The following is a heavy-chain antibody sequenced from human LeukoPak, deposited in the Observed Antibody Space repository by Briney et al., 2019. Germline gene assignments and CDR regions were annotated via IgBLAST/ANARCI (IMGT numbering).Heavy chain of an antibody. Sequence: SETLSLTCTVSGGSISSYYWSWIRQPPGKGLEWIGYIYYSGSTNYNPSLKSRVTISVDTSKNQFSLMLSSVTAADTAVYYCARRRGYGSGSYRYWFDPWGQGTLVTVSS. CDR2: IYYSGST. J-gene: IGHJ5*02. CDR1: GGSISSYY. V-gene: IGHV4-59*08. D-gene: IGHD3-10*01. CDR3: ARRRGYGSGSYRYWFDP.